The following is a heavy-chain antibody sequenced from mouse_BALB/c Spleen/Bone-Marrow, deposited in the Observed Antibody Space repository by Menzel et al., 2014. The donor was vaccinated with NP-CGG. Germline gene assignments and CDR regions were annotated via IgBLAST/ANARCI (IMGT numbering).Heavy chain of an antibody. V-gene: IGHV1-4*01. J-gene: IGHJ2*01. D-gene: IGHD1-1*01. CDR3: ARRYYGSTFDY. CDR1: GYTFTSYT. CDR2: INPSSGYT. Sequence: QVQLQQSGAELARPGASVKMSCKASGYTFTSYTIHWVKQRPGQGLEWIGYINPSSGYTNYNQKFKDKATLTADKSSSTAYMQLSSLTSEDSAVYYCARRYYGSTFDYWGQGTTLTDSS.